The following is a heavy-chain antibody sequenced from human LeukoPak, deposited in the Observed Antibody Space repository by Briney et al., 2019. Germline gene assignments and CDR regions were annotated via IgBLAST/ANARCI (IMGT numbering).Heavy chain of an antibody. D-gene: IGHD3-10*01. V-gene: IGHV1-18*01. CDR2: ISTFNGQT. CDR1: GYTFTSYA. CDR3: ARTYYYGSGSYSYYGMDV. Sequence: RASVKVSCKPSGYTFTSYAISWVRPAPGQGLEWMGWISTFNGQTNHAQKLQGRVTMTTDTSTSPAYIELRSLRSDDTAVYYCARTYYYGSGSYSYYGMDVWGQGTTVTVSS. J-gene: IGHJ6*02.